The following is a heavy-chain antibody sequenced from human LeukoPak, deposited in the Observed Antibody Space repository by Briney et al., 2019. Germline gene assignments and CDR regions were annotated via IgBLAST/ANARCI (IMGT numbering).Heavy chain of an antibody. V-gene: IGHV4-59*01. J-gene: IGHJ4*02. CDR2: IYYSGST. D-gene: IGHD6-19*01. Sequence: PSETLSLTCTVSGGSISSYYWSWIRQPPGKGLEWIGYIYYSGSTNYNPSLKSRVTISVDTSKNRFSLKLSSVTAADTAVYYCARPKVSGWYLGFDYWGQGTLVTVSS. CDR3: ARPKVSGWYLGFDY. CDR1: GGSISSYY.